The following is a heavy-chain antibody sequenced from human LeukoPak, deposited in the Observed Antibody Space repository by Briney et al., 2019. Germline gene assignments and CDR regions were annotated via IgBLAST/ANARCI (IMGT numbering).Heavy chain of an antibody. D-gene: IGHD6-19*01. J-gene: IGHJ4*02. CDR1: GFTFSSYA. CDR3: AKESFIAVAGTGDY. V-gene: IGHV3-23*01. CDR2: ISGSGGST. Sequence: GGSLRLSCAASGFTFSSYAMSWARQAPGKGLEWVSAISGSGGSTYYADSVKGRFTISRDNSKNTLYLQMNSLRAEDTAVYYCAKESFIAVAGTGDYWGQGTLVTVSS.